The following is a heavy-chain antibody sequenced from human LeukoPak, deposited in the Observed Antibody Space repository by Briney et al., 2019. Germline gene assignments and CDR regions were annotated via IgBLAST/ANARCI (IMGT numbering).Heavy chain of an antibody. CDR1: GFTSSDYV. J-gene: IGHJ4*02. D-gene: IGHD2-15*01. CDR3: DTGCSGGTCYSFYDY. Sequence: GGSLRLSCVASGFTSSDYVMSWVRQAPGKGLEWVANIKQDGSEKYHVDSVKGRFTISRDNAKNSLYLQMNSLRAEDTAVYARDTGCSGGTCYSFYDYWGQGTLVTVSS. CDR2: IKQDGSEK. V-gene: IGHV3-7*01.